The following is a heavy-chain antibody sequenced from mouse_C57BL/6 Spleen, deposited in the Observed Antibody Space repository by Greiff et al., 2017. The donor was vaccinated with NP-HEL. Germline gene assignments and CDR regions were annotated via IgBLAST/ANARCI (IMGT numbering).Heavy chain of an antibody. V-gene: IGHV1-26*01. CDR2: INPNNGGT. CDR3: ARRGTLVGYFDG. Sequence: EVQLQQSGPELVKPGASVKISCKASGYTFTDYYMNWVKQSHGKSLEWIGDINPNNGGTSYNQKFKGKATLTVDKSSSTAYMELRSLTSEDSAVYYCARRGTLVGYFDGWGTGTTVTVSS. J-gene: IGHJ1*03. CDR1: GYTFTDYY. D-gene: IGHD3-3*01.